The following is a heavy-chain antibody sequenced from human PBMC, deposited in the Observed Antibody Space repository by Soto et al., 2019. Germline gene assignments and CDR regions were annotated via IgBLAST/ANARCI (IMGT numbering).Heavy chain of an antibody. V-gene: IGHV1-2*02. D-gene: IGHD2-15*01. CDR1: GYTFTGYY. CDR2: INPNSGGT. Sequence: ASVKVSCKASGYTFTGYYMHWVRQAPGQGLEWMGWINPNSGGTNYAQKFQGRVTMTRDTSISTAYMELSRLRSDDTAVYYCAGAPGYCSGGSCYFYYGMDVWGQGTTVTVSS. CDR3: AGAPGYCSGGSCYFYYGMDV. J-gene: IGHJ6*02.